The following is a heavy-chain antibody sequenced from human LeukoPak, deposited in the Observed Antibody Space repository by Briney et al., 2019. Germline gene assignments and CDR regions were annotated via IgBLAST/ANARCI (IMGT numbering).Heavy chain of an antibody. CDR3: ARHDDYPGFGRGLDP. CDR1: GDFMSGYY. D-gene: IGHD3-10*01. J-gene: IGHJ5*02. Sequence: PSETLSLTCSVSGDFMSGYYWSWIRQPPGKGLEWIGYMYYSGTTNYNPSLKSRVTISADTSKNHFSLKMYSVTAADTAVYYCARHDDYPGFGRGLDPWGQGSLVTVTS. CDR2: MYYSGTT. V-gene: IGHV4-59*08.